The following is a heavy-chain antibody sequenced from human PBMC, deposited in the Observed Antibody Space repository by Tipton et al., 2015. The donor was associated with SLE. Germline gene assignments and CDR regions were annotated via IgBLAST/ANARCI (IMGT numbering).Heavy chain of an antibody. CDR2: IMQDGSEK. J-gene: IGHJ5*01. CDR1: GFTFSSYW. D-gene: IGHD2-8*02. V-gene: IGHV3-7*04. CDR3: ARGIPCSGGVCSFRGDS. Sequence: SLRLSCATYGFTFSSYWMSWVRQAPGKGLEWVANIMQDGSEKYYVDSMKGRFTISRDNAKNSLYLQMNSLRVQDTAVYYCARGIPCSGGVCSFRGDSWSRGPLVTVSS.